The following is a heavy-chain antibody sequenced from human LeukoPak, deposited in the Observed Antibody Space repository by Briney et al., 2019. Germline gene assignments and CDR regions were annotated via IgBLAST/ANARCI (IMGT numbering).Heavy chain of an antibody. V-gene: IGHV4-59*01. Sequence: SETLSLTCTVSGGSISSYYWSWIRQPPGKGLEWIGYIYYSGSTNYNPSLKSRVTISVDTSKNQFSLKLSSVTAADTAVYYCASRKVFGRGQNVFDIGGKGTMATVFS. D-gene: IGHD3-3*01. CDR2: IYYSGST. J-gene: IGHJ3*02. CDR3: ASRKVFGRGQNVFDI. CDR1: GGSISSYY.